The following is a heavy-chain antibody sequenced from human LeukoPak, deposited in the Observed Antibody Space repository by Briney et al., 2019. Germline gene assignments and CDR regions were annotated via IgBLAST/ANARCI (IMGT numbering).Heavy chain of an antibody. J-gene: IGHJ4*02. CDR3: AKDVAITMIVVVITYFDY. V-gene: IGHV3-9*01. D-gene: IGHD3-22*01. CDR1: GFTFDDYA. Sequence: GGSLRLSCAASGFTFDDYAMHWVRQAPGKGLEWVSGISWNSGSIGYADSVKGRFTISRDNAKNSLYLQMNSLRAEDTAVYYCAKDVAITMIVVVITYFDYWGQGTLVTVSS. CDR2: ISWNSGSI.